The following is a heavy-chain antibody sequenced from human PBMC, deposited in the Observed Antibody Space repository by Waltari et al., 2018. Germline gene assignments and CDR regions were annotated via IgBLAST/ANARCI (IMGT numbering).Heavy chain of an antibody. V-gene: IGHV4-39*07. CDR2: IYYSGST. CDR1: GGSISSSSYY. CDR3: ARGQTFGVVILDFDY. D-gene: IGHD3-3*01. Sequence: QLQLQESGPGLVKPSETLSLTCTVSGGSISSSSYYWGWIRQPPGKGLEWIGSIYYSGSTYYNPSLKSRVTISVDTSKNQFSLKLSSVTAADTAVYYCARGQTFGVVILDFDYWGQGTLVTVSS. J-gene: IGHJ4*02.